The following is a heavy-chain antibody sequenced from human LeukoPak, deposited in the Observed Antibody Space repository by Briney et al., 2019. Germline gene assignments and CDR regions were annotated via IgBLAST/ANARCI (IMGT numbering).Heavy chain of an antibody. CDR3: TRHVDDYYDSRNYDY. Sequence: GGSLRLSCAASGFPFSDSAMHWVRQASGKGLEWVGHIRSKGHDYATAYTASVKGRFTISRDDSKNTAYLQMNSLKTEDTAVYYCTRHVDDYYDSRNYDYWGQGTLVTVSS. CDR1: GFPFSDSA. J-gene: IGHJ4*02. D-gene: IGHD3-22*01. V-gene: IGHV3-73*01. CDR2: IRSKGHDYAT.